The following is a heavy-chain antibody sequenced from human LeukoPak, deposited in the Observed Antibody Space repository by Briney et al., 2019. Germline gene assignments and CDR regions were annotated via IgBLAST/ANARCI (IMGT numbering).Heavy chain of an antibody. J-gene: IGHJ6*03. CDR2: IIPIFGTA. CDR3: ARGGSGSYYYYMDV. Sequence: GASVKVSCKASGGTISSYAISWVRQAPGQGLEWMGGIIPIFGTANYAQKFQGRVTITTDESTSTAYMELSSLRSEDTAVYYCARGGSGSYYYYMDVWGKGTTVTVSS. D-gene: IGHD1-26*01. CDR1: GGTISSYA. V-gene: IGHV1-69*05.